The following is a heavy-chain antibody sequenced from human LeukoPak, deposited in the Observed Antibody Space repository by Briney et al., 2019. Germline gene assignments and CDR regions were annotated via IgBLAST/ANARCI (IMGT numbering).Heavy chain of an antibody. CDR1: GYTFTSYG. CDR2: ISAYNGNT. Sequence: ASVKVSCKASGYTFTSYGISWVRQAPGQGLEWMGWISAYNGNTNYAQKLQGRVTMTTDTSTSTAYMELRSLRSDDTAVYYCARASPPSIAAADNWFDPWGQGTLVTVSS. CDR3: ARASPPSIAAADNWFDP. J-gene: IGHJ5*02. V-gene: IGHV1-18*01. D-gene: IGHD6-13*01.